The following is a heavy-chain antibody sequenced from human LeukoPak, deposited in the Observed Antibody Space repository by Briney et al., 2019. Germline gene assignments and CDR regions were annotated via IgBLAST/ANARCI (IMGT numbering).Heavy chain of an antibody. J-gene: IGHJ6*02. CDR3: ARFWVFGADTSPPYHQGMDL. D-gene: IGHD3-3*01. V-gene: IGHV1-18*01. CDR2: ISGYNGDT. Sequence: ASVKVSCQTSGYNFKTHAVSWVRQVPGQGLERMGWISGYNGDTAFAQKFQGRVTMTKDTSTTTAYMELRSLTSDDTAVYYCARFWVFGADTSPPYHQGMDLWGRGTTVTVSS. CDR1: GYNFKTHA.